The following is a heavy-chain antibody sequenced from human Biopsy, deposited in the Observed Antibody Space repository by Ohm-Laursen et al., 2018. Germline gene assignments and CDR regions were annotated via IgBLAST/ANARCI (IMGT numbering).Heavy chain of an antibody. V-gene: IGHV4-61*01. CDR2: VYYTGNT. Sequence: GTLSLTCSVSGGSVGSGTFHWGWIRQPPGKGLEWIGHVYYTGNTNYNPSLKSRVTISMDMSKNQFSLRLSSVSAADTAVYYCVRQGGYFQNWGPGSQVAVSS. CDR3: VRQGGYFQN. CDR1: GGSVGSGTFH. D-gene: IGHD5-12*01. J-gene: IGHJ1*01.